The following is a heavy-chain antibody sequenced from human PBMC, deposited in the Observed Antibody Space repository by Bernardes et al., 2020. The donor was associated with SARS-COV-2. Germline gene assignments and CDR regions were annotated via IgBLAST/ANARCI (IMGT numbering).Heavy chain of an antibody. CDR2: THPGNSDT. D-gene: IGHD3-22*01. J-gene: IGHJ4*02. V-gene: IGHV5-51*01. Sequence: GESLKISCKGSGYSFTDYWIGWVRQMPGKGLEWMGITHPGNSDTRNSPSFQGQVTISADQSISTAYLQWSSLKASDTAMYYCVRLDGGGYYYVHYWGQGTLVTVSS. CDR3: VRLDGGGYYYVHY. CDR1: GYSFTDYW.